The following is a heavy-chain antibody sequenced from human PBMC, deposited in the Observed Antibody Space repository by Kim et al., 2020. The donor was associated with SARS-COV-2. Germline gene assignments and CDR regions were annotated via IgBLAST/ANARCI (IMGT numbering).Heavy chain of an antibody. Sequence: GGSLRLSCAASGFTFSSYSMNWVRQAPGKGLEWVSSISSSSSYIYYADSVKGRFTISRDNAKNSLYLQMNSLRAEDTAVYYCASPMVRGVIITFFTAENGMDVWGQGTTVTVSS. CDR2: ISSSSSYI. CDR3: ASPMVRGVIITFFTAENGMDV. D-gene: IGHD3-10*01. V-gene: IGHV3-21*04. CDR1: GFTFSSYS. J-gene: IGHJ6*02.